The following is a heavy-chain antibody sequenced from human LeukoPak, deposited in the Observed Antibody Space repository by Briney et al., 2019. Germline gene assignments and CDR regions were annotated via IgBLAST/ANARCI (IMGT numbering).Heavy chain of an antibody. CDR1: GFTFSSYS. Sequence: PGGSLRLSCAASGFTFSSYSMNWVRQAPGKGLEWVSSISSSSSYIYYADSVKGRFTISRDNAENSLYLQMNSLRAEDTAVYYCARWFGEFYYMDVWGKGTTVTISS. V-gene: IGHV3-21*01. J-gene: IGHJ6*03. D-gene: IGHD3-10*01. CDR3: ARWFGEFYYMDV. CDR2: ISSSSSYI.